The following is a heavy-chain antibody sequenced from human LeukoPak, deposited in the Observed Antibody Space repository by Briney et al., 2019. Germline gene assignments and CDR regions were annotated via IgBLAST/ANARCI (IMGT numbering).Heavy chain of an antibody. J-gene: IGHJ4*02. CDR3: AKDILSSPSLYGDYGDY. CDR1: GFPVSDNY. D-gene: IGHD4-17*01. CDR2: IYSGGST. V-gene: IGHV3-53*01. Sequence: PGGSLRLSCAASGFPVSDNYMTWVRQAPGKGLEWVSVIYSGGSTYYADSVKGRFTISRDNSKNTLYLQMNSLRAEDTAVYYCAKDILSSPSLYGDYGDYWGQGTLVTVSS.